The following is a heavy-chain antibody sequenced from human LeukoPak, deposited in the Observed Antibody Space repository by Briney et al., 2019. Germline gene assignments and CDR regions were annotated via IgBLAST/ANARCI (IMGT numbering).Heavy chain of an antibody. V-gene: IGHV3-23*01. CDR2: IIGSGGST. Sequence: GGSLRLSCAASGFTFSSYALTWVRQAPGKGLEWVSGIIGSGGSTYYADSVKGRFTISRDNSKNTLSLQMNSLRAEDTAIYYCAKASRGFAYRLDFWGQGTLVTVSS. D-gene: IGHD3-16*02. J-gene: IGHJ4*02. CDR3: AKASRGFAYRLDF. CDR1: GFTFSSYA.